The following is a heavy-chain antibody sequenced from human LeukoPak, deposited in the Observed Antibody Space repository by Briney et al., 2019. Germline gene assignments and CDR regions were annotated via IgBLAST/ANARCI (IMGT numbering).Heavy chain of an antibody. Sequence: GGSLRLSCAASGFTFSSYAMHWVRQAPGKGLEWVAVISYDGSNKYYADSVEGRFTISRDNSKNTLYLQMNSLRAEDTAVYYCARDQLRYFDWLKDGMDVWGQGTTVTVSS. CDR2: ISYDGSNK. CDR1: GFTFSSYA. V-gene: IGHV3-30-3*01. D-gene: IGHD3-9*01. CDR3: ARDQLRYFDWLKDGMDV. J-gene: IGHJ6*02.